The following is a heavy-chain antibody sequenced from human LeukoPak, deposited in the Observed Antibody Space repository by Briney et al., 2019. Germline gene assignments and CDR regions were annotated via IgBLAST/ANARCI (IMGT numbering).Heavy chain of an antibody. CDR3: ASCLFDYYYFDQ. V-gene: IGHV4-4*02. Sequence: SETLSLTCAVSGDSITSHNWWSWVRHSPGKGREWIGEIYHSGTTNYSPSLKSRVTISVDKSKNQLSLRLTSVTAADTAVYFCASCLFDYYYFDQWGQGTLVTVSS. CDR1: GDSITSHNW. CDR2: IYHSGTT. D-gene: IGHD3-10*01. J-gene: IGHJ4*02.